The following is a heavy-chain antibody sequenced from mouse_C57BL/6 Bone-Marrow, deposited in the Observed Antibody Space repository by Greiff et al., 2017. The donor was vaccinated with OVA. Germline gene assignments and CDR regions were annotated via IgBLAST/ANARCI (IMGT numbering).Heavy chain of an antibody. D-gene: IGHD2-2*01. V-gene: IGHV5-4*03. CDR3: ARGWLRRGAWFAY. CDR2: ISDGGSYT. CDR1: GFTFSSYA. J-gene: IGHJ3*01. Sequence: VMLVESGGGLVKPGGSLKLSCAASGFTFSSYAMSWVRQTPEKRLEWVATISDGGSYTYYPDNVKGRFTISRDNAKNNLYLQMSQLKSEDTAMYYCARGWLRRGAWFAYWGQGTLVTVSA.